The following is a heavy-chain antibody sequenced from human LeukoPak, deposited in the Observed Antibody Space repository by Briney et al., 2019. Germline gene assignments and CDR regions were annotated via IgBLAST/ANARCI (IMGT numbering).Heavy chain of an antibody. CDR3: TTVSTTIGEWDV. Sequence: GGSLRLSCAASGFTFSSYAMHWVRQAPGKGLEWVAVISYDGSNKYYADSVKGRFTISRDNSKNTLYLQMNSLKTEDTAVYYCTTVSTTIGEWDVWGQGTTVTVSS. D-gene: IGHD1-1*01. CDR1: GFTFSSYA. J-gene: IGHJ6*02. V-gene: IGHV3-30-3*01. CDR2: ISYDGSNK.